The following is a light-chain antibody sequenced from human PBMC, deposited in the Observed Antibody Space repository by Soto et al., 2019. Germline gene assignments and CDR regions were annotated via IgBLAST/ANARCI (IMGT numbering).Light chain of an antibody. J-gene: IGKJ4*01. CDR2: GAS. CDR3: QKYNDWPPLT. CDR1: QSIINN. Sequence: EIVMTQSPDTLSVSPGERATLSCRASQSIINNLAWYQQKPGQAPRLLIYGASIRATGFPARFSGSGSGTEFTLTISRLQSEDFAVYYCQKYNDWPPLTFGGGTKVEIK. V-gene: IGKV3-15*01.